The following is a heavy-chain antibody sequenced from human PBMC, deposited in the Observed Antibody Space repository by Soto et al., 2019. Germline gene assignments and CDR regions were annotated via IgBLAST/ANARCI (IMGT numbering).Heavy chain of an antibody. V-gene: IGHV4-59*08. D-gene: IGHD6-13*01. CDR3: ARHRQLASPTMEFDD. CDR2: IYYSGST. CDR1: GGSISSYY. J-gene: IGHJ4*02. Sequence: SETLSLTCTVSGGSISSYYWSWIRQPPGKGLEWIGYIYYSGSTNYNPSLKSRVTISVDTSKNQFSLKLSSVTAADTAVYYCARHRQLASPTMEFDDWGQGTLVTVSS.